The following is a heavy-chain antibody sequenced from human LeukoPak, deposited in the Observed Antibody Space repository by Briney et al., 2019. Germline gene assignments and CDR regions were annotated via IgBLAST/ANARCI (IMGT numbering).Heavy chain of an antibody. CDR3: GREGDCSDYACYSSPLDR. J-gene: IGHJ4*02. CDR2: INHSGST. V-gene: IGHV4-34*01. CDR1: GGSFSGYY. D-gene: IGHD2-15*01. Sequence: PSETLSLTCAVSGGSFSGYYWSWTRHTPGKGLGWIGEINHSGSTTYNPSLKSRVTISVDTSKNQLSLKLSSVTAADMAVYYCGREGDCSDYACYSSPLDRWGQGTLVTVSS.